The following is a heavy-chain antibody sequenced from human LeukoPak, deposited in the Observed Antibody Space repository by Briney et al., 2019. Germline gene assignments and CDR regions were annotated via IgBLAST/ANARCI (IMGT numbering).Heavy chain of an antibody. CDR3: ASRSSGYYYYMDV. D-gene: IGHD6-19*01. V-gene: IGHV3-74*01. CDR2: INSDGSST. Sequence: PGGSLRLSCAASGFTFSSYWMHWVRPAPGKGLVWVSRINSDGSSTSYADSVKGRFTISRDNAKNTLYLQMNSLRAEDTAVYYCASRSSGYYYYMDVWGKGTTVTVSS. CDR1: GFTFSSYW. J-gene: IGHJ6*03.